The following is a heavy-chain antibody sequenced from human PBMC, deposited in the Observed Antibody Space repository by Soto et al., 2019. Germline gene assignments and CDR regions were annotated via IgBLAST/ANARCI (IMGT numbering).Heavy chain of an antibody. CDR2: VNSDESTT. Sequence: EVQLVESGGGLVQPGGSLRLSCAASGFTFSSYWMHWVRQAPGEGLVWVSRVNSDESTTSYADSVKGRFTISRDNARNTLYLQMNSLISEDTAVYYCARVGTGRYDFDDWGQGTLVTVSS. V-gene: IGHV3-74*01. D-gene: IGHD1-26*01. CDR3: ARVGTGRYDFDD. J-gene: IGHJ4*02. CDR1: GFTFSSYW.